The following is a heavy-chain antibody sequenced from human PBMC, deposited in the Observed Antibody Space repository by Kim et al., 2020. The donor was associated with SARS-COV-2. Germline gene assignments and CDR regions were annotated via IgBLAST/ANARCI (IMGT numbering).Heavy chain of an antibody. J-gene: IGHJ4*02. Sequence: GNGNPFYSQKFQGRVTFTPDTSASTAYMELSFLRSEDSAVYYCLGGFYFDYWGQGTLVTVSS. CDR3: LGGFYFDY. V-gene: IGHV1-3*01. D-gene: IGHD3-16*01. CDR2: GNGNP.